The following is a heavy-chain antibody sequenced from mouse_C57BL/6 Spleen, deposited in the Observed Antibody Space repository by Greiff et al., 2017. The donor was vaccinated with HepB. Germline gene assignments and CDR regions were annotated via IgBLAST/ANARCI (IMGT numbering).Heavy chain of an antibody. CDR3: ARSYYGSSHYWYFDV. CDR1: GYTFTDYY. Sequence: VQLQESGPELVKPGASVKISCKASGYTFTDYYINWVKQRPGQGLEWIGWIFPGSGSTYYNEKFKGKATLTVDKSSSTAYMLLSSLTSEDSAVYFCARSYYGSSHYWYFDVWGTGTTVTVSS. V-gene: IGHV1-75*01. D-gene: IGHD1-1*01. CDR2: IFPGSGST. J-gene: IGHJ1*03.